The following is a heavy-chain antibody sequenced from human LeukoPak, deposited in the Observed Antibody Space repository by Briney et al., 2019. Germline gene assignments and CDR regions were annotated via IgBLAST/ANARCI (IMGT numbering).Heavy chain of an antibody. Sequence: ASVKVSCKASGYTFTGYYMHWVRQAPGQGLEWMGWINPNSGGTNYAQKFQGRVTMTRDTSISTAYMELSRLRSDDTAVYYCAREEVVTMVRGGAEGYYYYMDVWGKGTTVTISS. CDR2: INPNSGGT. D-gene: IGHD3-10*01. CDR1: GYTFTGYY. CDR3: AREEVVTMVRGGAEGYYYYMDV. V-gene: IGHV1-2*02. J-gene: IGHJ6*03.